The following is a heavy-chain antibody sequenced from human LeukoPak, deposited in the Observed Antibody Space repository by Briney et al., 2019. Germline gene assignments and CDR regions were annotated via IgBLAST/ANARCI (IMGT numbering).Heavy chain of an antibody. Sequence: GGSLRLSCAASGFTFDDYGMSLVRQAPGKGLEWVSGINWNGGSTGYADSVKGRFTISRDNAKNSLYLQMNSLRAEDTALYYCARAPGYYYYYMDVWGKGTTVTVSS. J-gene: IGHJ6*03. CDR2: INWNGGST. V-gene: IGHV3-20*04. CDR1: GFTFDDYG. CDR3: ARAPGYYYYYMDV.